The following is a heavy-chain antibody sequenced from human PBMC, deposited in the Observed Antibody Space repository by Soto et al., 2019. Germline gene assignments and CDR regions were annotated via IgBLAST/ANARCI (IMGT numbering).Heavy chain of an antibody. D-gene: IGHD1-26*01. CDR1: GYTFTGYY. CDR3: AKGGAIVAAGTRVYLYNAMDV. V-gene: IGHV1-2*02. CDR2: INPNSGDT. Sequence: ASVKVSCKASGYTFTGYYVHWVRQAPGQGLEWMGWINPNSGDTYLAQRFQGRVTMDRDTSIGTAYMELRGLTSDDTAEYYCAKGGAIVAAGTRVYLYNAMDVWGQGTTVTAP. J-gene: IGHJ6*02.